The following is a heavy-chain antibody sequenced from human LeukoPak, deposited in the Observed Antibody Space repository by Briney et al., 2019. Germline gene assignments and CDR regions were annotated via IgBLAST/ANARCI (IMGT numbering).Heavy chain of an antibody. D-gene: IGHD3-10*01. Sequence: ASVKVSCKASGYTFTHYYMHWVRQARGQGLEWMGVIGTSSGNTRYAQNFRGRVTMTRDTSTSTVYMDLSSLRFDDTAVYYCARDPGGDYFGPGAYYAYWGQGTLVTVSS. CDR2: IGTSSGNT. J-gene: IGHJ4*02. V-gene: IGHV1-46*01. CDR3: ARDPGGDYFGPGAYYAY. CDR1: GYTFTHYY.